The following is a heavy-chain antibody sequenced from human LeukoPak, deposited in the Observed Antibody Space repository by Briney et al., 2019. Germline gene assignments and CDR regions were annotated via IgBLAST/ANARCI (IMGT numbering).Heavy chain of an antibody. Sequence: PGGSLRLSCAASGFTVSSNYMSWVRQAPGKGLEWVSVIYSGGSTYYADSVKGRFTISRDNPKNTLYLQMNSLRAEDTAVYYCARVRREPRKTYDAFDIWGQGTMVTVSS. D-gene: IGHD1-26*01. CDR3: ARVRREPRKTYDAFDI. V-gene: IGHV3-66*01. J-gene: IGHJ3*02. CDR2: IYSGGST. CDR1: GFTVSSNY.